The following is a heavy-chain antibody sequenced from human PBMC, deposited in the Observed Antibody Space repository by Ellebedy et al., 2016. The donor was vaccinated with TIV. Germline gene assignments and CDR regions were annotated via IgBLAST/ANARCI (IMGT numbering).Heavy chain of an antibody. CDR2: ISWGGDVT. CDR1: GFTFDDYT. D-gene: IGHD3-9*01. Sequence: PGGSLRLSCAASGFTFDDYTMHWVRQAPGKGLEWVSHISWGGDVTNYVDSVKGRFTISRDNSKNSLYLQMSSLRTEDTALYYCAKGKSADILNYFDYWGQGTLVTVSS. CDR3: AKGKSADILNYFDY. V-gene: IGHV3-43*01. J-gene: IGHJ4*02.